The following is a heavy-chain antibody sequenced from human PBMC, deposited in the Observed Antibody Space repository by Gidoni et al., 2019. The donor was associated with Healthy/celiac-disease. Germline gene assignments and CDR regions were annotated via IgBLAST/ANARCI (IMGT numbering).Heavy chain of an antibody. J-gene: IGHJ5*02. CDR1: GYTFTGYY. CDR3: ARDPHIAVAGTGWFDP. V-gene: IGHV1-2*02. D-gene: IGHD6-19*01. Sequence: QVQLVQSGAEVKKPGASVKVSCKASGYTFTGYYMHWVRQAPGQGLEWMGWINPNSGGTNYAQKFQGRVTMTRDTSISTAYMELSRLRSDDTAVYYCARDPHIAVAGTGWFDPWGQGTLVTVSS. CDR2: INPNSGGT.